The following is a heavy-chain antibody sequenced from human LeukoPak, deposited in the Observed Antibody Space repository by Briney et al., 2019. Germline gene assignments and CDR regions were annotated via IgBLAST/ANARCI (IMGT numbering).Heavy chain of an antibody. J-gene: IGHJ4*02. CDR2: IYNGGDT. D-gene: IGHD6-13*01. CDR1: GFTVSSSY. Sequence: PGGSLRLSCAASGFTVSSSYMNWVRQAPGKGLEWVSIIYNGGDTYYADSVKGRFTISRDNSKNTLYLQMNSLRAEDTAVYYCTRGPGSTWYSDYWGQGTLVTVSS. CDR3: TRGPGSTWYSDY. V-gene: IGHV3-66*02.